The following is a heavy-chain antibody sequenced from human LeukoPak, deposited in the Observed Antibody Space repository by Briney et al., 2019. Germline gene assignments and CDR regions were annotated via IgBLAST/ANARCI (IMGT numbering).Heavy chain of an antibody. CDR1: GFTFSRYW. D-gene: IGHD3-10*01. Sequence: PGGSLRLSCEASGFTFSRYWMGWARQAPGKGLEWVANIRHDGYEKSYVDSVKGRFTVSRDNAKNSLYLQMNSLRAEDTAVYFCAKHGFYCFDFWGHGTLVTVSS. CDR2: IRHDGYEK. J-gene: IGHJ4*01. V-gene: IGHV3-7*01. CDR3: AKHGFYCFDF.